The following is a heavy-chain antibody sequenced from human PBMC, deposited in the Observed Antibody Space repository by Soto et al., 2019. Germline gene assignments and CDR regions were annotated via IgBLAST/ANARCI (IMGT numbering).Heavy chain of an antibody. CDR1: GFMFSSFW. CDR3: ARDRGILTLDL. CDR2: IKSDGSST. V-gene: IGHV3-74*01. D-gene: IGHD3-9*01. J-gene: IGHJ5*02. Sequence: EVQLVESGGGLVQPGGSLRLSCVASGFMFSSFWMHWVRQAPGKGLVWVSRIKSDGSSTSYEDSVKGRFTISRDNAKNTLYMQMNSLRVEDSAVYYCARDRGILTLDLWGQGILVTVSS.